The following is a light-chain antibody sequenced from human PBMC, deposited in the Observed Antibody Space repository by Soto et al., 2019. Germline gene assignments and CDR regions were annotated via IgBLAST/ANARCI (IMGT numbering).Light chain of an antibody. J-gene: IGKJ1*01. V-gene: IGKV3-20*01. CDR1: QSVSGSN. CDR3: QQYGSSGT. CDR2: GAS. Sequence: PGQRATLSCRASQSVSGSNLAWYQQKPGQAPRLLIYGASSRATGIPDRFSGSGSGTDFTLTISRLEPEDFAVYYCQQYGSSGTFGQGTKVDIK.